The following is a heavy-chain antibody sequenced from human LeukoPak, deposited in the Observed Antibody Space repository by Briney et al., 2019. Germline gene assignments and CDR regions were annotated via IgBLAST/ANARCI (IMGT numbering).Heavy chain of an antibody. J-gene: IGHJ5*01. CDR1: GFTYYTIV. V-gene: IGHV3-53*01. CDR2: LYSDGNT. CDR3: ARGVEPLGANASVS. Sequence: TGGSLRLSYAASGFTYYTIVMLGPRQAPGKGLEWVSVLYSDGNTKYADSVQGRFTISRDNSKNTLYLEMNSLSPDDTAVYYCARGVEPLGANASVSWGHGTLVTVSS. D-gene: IGHD1-14*01.